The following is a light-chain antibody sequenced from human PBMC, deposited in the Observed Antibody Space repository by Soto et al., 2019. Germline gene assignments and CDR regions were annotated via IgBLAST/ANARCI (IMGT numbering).Light chain of an antibody. J-gene: IGKJ5*01. V-gene: IGKV1-9*01. CDR2: AAS. CDR1: QGISNF. CDR3: QQLLSYPIT. Sequence: IQLTQSPSSLSSSVGDRFTITCRASQGISNFLAWYQQKPGEAPKLLIYAASTLQSGVPLRFSGSGSGTSFTLTISSLQPEDFATYYCQQLLSYPITFGQGTRLEIK.